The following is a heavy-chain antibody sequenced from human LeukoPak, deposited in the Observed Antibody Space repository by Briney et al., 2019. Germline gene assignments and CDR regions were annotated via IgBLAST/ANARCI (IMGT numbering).Heavy chain of an antibody. Sequence: GGSLRLSCAATGLSVSSNFMSWVRQAPGKGLEWVSVIYGGGSTYYADSVKGRFTISRDTPKNTLYLQMNSLRVEDTAVYYCARWPVGWYGEDSWGQGNLVTVSS. D-gene: IGHD6-19*01. CDR3: ARWPVGWYGEDS. J-gene: IGHJ4*02. CDR1: GLSVSSNF. CDR2: IYGGGST. V-gene: IGHV3-53*01.